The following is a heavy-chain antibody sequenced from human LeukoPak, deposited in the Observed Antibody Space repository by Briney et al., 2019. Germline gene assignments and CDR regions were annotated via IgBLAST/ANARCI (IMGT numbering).Heavy chain of an antibody. V-gene: IGHV3-53*01. CDR1: GFTVSSKY. J-gene: IGHJ6*03. Sequence: GGSLRLSCAASGFTVSSKYMTWVRQAPGKGLEWVSVIYSGGSTYYADSVKGRFTISRDNSKNTLYLQMNSLRAEDTAVYYCANIAAPPTYYYYYYMDVWGKGTTVTVSS. D-gene: IGHD6-6*01. CDR2: IYSGGST. CDR3: ANIAAPPTYYYYYYMDV.